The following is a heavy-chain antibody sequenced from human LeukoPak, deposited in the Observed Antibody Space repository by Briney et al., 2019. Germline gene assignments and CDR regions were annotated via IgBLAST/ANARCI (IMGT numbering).Heavy chain of an antibody. CDR1: GYTFTSYA. V-gene: IGHV1-8*01. D-gene: IGHD6-13*01. J-gene: IGHJ6*03. CDR2: MNPNSGNT. Sequence: ASVKVSCKASGYTFTSYAITWVRQAPGQGLEWMGWMNPNSGNTGYAQKFQGRVTITRNTSISTAYMELSSLRSEDTAVYYCARGHSSSFYYYYHMDVWGKGTTVTVSS. CDR3: ARGHSSSFYYYYHMDV.